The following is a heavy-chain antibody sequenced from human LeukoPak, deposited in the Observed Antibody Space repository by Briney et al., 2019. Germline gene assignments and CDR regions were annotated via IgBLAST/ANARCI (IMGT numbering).Heavy chain of an antibody. Sequence: PSETLSLTCSVSGYSINSGNYWGWIRLPPGNGLQWIGSIYHSGSTYYNPSLKSRVTISVDTSKNQFSLKLSSVTAADTAVYYCAKGYCRGNSCYDDRGAFDYWGQGTLVTVSS. CDR3: AKGYCRGNSCYDDRGAFDY. J-gene: IGHJ4*02. CDR1: GYSINSGNY. D-gene: IGHD2-2*01. CDR2: IYHSGST. V-gene: IGHV4-38-2*02.